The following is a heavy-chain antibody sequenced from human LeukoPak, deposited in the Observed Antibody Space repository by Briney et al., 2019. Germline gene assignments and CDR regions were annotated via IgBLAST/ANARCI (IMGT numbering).Heavy chain of an antibody. CDR1: GYTCINYG. CDR2: IIPIFGTA. V-gene: IGHV1-69*13. CDR3: ARGLVGGAGGTDY. D-gene: IGHD3-16*01. Sequence: SVKVSCKASGYTCINYGVTWVRQAPGQGLEWMGGIIPIFGTANYAQKFQGRVTITADESTSTAYMELSSLRSEDTAVYYCARGLVGGAGGTDYWGQGTLVTVSS. J-gene: IGHJ4*02.